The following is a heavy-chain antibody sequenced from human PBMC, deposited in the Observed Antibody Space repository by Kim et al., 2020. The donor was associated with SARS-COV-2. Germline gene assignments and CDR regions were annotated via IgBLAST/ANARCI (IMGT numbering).Heavy chain of an antibody. D-gene: IGHD5-18*01. CDR3: VGHGFDFVDTSMGRSAIDS. Sequence: SETLSLTCTVSGDSITSNFHWGWVRQPPGKGLEWIGSLSYTRSTYYNPSLRSRVTMSVDTSRNQFSLRLSSVTAADTAVYYCVGHGFDFVDTSMGRSAIDSGAQETLVTVSS. J-gene: IGHJ4*02. CDR2: LSYTRST. CDR1: GDSITSNFH. V-gene: IGHV4-39*01.